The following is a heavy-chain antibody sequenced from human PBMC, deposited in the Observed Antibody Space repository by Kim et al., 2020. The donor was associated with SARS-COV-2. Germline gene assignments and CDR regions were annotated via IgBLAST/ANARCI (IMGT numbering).Heavy chain of an antibody. Sequence: GGSLRLSCAASGFTFSSYWMTWVRPAPGKGLEWVANIKQDGNQKYYVDSVKGRFTISRDNAKNSLYLQMNSLRAEDTAVYYCARDGDLYSSGKDAFDIWGQGTMDTVS. CDR3: ARDGDLYSSGKDAFDI. CDR1: GFTFSSYW. D-gene: IGHD6-19*01. J-gene: IGHJ3*02. V-gene: IGHV3-7*01. CDR2: IKQDGNQK.